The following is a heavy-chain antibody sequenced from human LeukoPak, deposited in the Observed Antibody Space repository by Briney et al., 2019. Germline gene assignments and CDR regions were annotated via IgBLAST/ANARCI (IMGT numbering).Heavy chain of an antibody. CDR2: IYYSGST. Sequence: SETLSLTCTDSGGSISSYYWSLIRQPPGKGLGWVGYIYYSGSTNYNPSLKSRVTISVDTSKNQFSLKLSSVTAADTAVYYCARHRQHSYGYGIDYWGQGTLVTVSS. J-gene: IGHJ4*02. CDR1: GGSISSYY. CDR3: ARHRQHSYGYGIDY. V-gene: IGHV4-59*08. D-gene: IGHD5-18*01.